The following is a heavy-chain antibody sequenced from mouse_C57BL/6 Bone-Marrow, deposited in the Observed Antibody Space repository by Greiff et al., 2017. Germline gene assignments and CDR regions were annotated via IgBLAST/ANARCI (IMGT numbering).Heavy chain of an antibody. Sequence: EVQLVESGGGLVKPGASLKLSCAASGFTFSDYGMHWVRQAPEKGLEWVAYICSGSSTTYYADTVKGRFTIAREDATNTLFLQLTSPRSEDAALYYYGGSYYDAYWGRGTALTVTA. J-gene: IGHJ2*01. CDR1: GFTFSDYG. CDR3: GGSYYDAY. D-gene: IGHD1-1*01. CDR2: ICSGSSTT. V-gene: IGHV5-17*01.